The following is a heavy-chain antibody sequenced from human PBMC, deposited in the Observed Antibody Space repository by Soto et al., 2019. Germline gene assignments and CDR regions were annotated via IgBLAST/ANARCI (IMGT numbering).Heavy chain of an antibody. CDR3: ARQMYGSSSGYDY. J-gene: IGHJ4*01. D-gene: IGHD6-6*01. Sequence: PGESLKISCKTSGYIFTNYWIGWVRQMPGKGLEWVGIIHPGDSDTRYTPSFQGRVTISADKSISTAYLQWRSLKASDTAMYYCARQMYGSSSGYDYWGHGTLVTVSS. V-gene: IGHV5-51*01. CDR2: IHPGDSDT. CDR1: GYIFTNYW.